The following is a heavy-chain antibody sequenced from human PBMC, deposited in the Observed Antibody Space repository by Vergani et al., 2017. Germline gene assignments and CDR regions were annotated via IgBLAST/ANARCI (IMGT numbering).Heavy chain of an antibody. Sequence: QVQLQESGPGLVKPSETLSLTCTVSGGSISSYYWSWIRQPPGKGLEWIGYIYYSGSTNYNPSLKSRVSISVDTSKNQFSQKLSSVTAADTAVYYCASAYYYDSSGYYHGTEYFQHWGQGTLVTVSS. CDR1: GGSISSYY. CDR2: IYYSGST. CDR3: ASAYYYDSSGYYHGTEYFQH. D-gene: IGHD3-22*01. V-gene: IGHV4-59*01. J-gene: IGHJ1*01.